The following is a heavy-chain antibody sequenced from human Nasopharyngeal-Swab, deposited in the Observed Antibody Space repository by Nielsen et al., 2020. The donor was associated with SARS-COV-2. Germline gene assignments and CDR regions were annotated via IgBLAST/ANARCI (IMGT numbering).Heavy chain of an antibody. Sequence: GESLKISCAASGFTFSSYWMSRVRQAPGKGLEWVANIKQDGSEKYYVDSVEGRFTISRDNAKNSLYLQMNSLRAEDTAVYYCARAPKRGSSGYQVVYWGQGTLVTVSS. CDR1: GFTFSSYW. V-gene: IGHV3-7*03. J-gene: IGHJ4*02. CDR2: IKQDGSEK. CDR3: ARAPKRGSSGYQVVY. D-gene: IGHD3-22*01.